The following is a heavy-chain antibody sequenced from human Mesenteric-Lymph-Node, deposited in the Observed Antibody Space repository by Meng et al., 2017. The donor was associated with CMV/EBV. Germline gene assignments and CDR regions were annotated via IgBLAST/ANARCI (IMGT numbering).Heavy chain of an antibody. Sequence: ASGFTFDDYTMHWVRQAPGRGLEWVSLISWDGGSTYHADSVKGRFTISRDNSKNSLYLQMNNLRTEDTALYYCAKEKGTPPGAFDIWGQGTMVTVSS. CDR2: ISWDGGST. V-gene: IGHV3-43*01. CDR1: GFTFDDYT. D-gene: IGHD3-10*01. CDR3: AKEKGTPPGAFDI. J-gene: IGHJ3*02.